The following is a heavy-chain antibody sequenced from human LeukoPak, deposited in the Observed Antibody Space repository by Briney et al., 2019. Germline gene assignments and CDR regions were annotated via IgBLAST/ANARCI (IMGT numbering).Heavy chain of an antibody. CDR1: GGSISSYY. CDR2: IYYSGST. J-gene: IGHJ6*03. V-gene: IGHV4-59*01. CDR3: AKLEVWSANLGYYYYYYMDV. Sequence: PSETLSLTCTVSGGSISSYYWSWIRQPPGKGLEWIGYIYYSGSTNYNPSLKSRVTISVDTSKNQFSLKLSSVTAADTAVYYCAKLEVWSANLGYYYYYYMDVWGKGTTVTVSS. D-gene: IGHD3-3*01.